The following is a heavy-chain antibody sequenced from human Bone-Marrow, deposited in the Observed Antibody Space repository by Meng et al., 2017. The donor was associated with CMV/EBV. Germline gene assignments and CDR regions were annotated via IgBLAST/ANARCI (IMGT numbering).Heavy chain of an antibody. V-gene: IGHV4-59*12. CDR3: ARDGRLYDFWSGYYGYYFDY. Sequence: SETLSLTCTVSGGSISSYYWSWIRQPPGKGLEWIGYIYYSGSTNYNPSPKSRVTISVDTSKNQFSLKLSSVTAADTAVYYCARDGRLYDFWSGYYGYYFDYWGQGTLVTVSS. D-gene: IGHD3-3*01. CDR2: IYYSGST. J-gene: IGHJ4*02. CDR1: GGSISSYY.